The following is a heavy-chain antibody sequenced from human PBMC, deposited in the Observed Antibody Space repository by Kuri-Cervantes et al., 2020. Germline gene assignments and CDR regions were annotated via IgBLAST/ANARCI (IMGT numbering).Heavy chain of an antibody. CDR1: GFTFSSYG. D-gene: IGHD4-17*01. J-gene: IGHJ4*02. Sequence: GESLKISCAASGFTFSSYGMHWVRQAPGKGLEWVAVISYDGSNKYYADSVKGRFTISRDNSKNTLYLQMNSLRAEDTAVYYCAKGENDYGDYVDYWGQGTLVTVSS. CDR2: ISYDGSNK. CDR3: AKGENDYGDYVDY. V-gene: IGHV3-30*18.